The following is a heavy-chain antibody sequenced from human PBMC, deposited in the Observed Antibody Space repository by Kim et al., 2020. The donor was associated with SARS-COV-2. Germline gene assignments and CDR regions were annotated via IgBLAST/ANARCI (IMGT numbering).Heavy chain of an antibody. CDR3: ARVGEVLLWFGESGMDV. CDR1: GYTFTSYY. D-gene: IGHD3-10*01. Sequence: ASVKVSCKASGYTFTSYYMHWVRQAPGQGLEWMGIINPSGGSTSCAQKVQGRVTMTRDTSTSTGYMELSSLRSEDTAVYYCARVGEVLLWFGESGMDVWGQGTTFTVSS. V-gene: IGHV1-46*01. J-gene: IGHJ6*02. CDR2: INPSGGST.